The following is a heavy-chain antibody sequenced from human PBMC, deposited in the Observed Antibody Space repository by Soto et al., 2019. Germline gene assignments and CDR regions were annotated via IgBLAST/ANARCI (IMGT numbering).Heavy chain of an antibody. D-gene: IGHD2-2*01. CDR3: AAATLTGARFYGMDV. J-gene: IGHJ6*02. V-gene: IGHV4-38-2*01. CDR1: GYSFNSVHF. CDR2: LSQNGGT. Sequence: KPSETLSLTCVVSGYSFNSVHFWGWIRQPPGKGLQWIGSLSQNGGTYRNPSLRSRVTLSVDTSKNQFSLKLTSVTAADAAVYYCAAATLTGARFYGMDVWGQGSTVTVSS.